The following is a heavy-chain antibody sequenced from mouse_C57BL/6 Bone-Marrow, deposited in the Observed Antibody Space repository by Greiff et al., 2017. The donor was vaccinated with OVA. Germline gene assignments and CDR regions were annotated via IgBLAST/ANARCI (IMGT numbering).Heavy chain of an antibody. CDR3: TTLLPRYFDY. CDR1: GFNIKDDY. D-gene: IGHD2-10*01. V-gene: IGHV14-4*01. J-gene: IGHJ2*01. Sequence: EVQLQQSGAELVRPGASVKLSCTASGFNIKDDYMHWVKQRPEQGLEWIGWIDPENGDTEYASKFQGKATITADTSTNTAYLQLSSLTSEDTAVYYCTTLLPRYFDYWGQGTTLTVSS. CDR2: IDPENGDT.